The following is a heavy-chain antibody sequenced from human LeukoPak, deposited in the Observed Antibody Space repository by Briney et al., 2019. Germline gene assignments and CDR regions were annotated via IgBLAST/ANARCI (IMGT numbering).Heavy chain of an antibody. CDR1: GFTFSSYA. Sequence: GGSLRLSCSASGFTFSSYAMHWVRQAPGKGLQYVSAISSNGGSTYYAASVRGRFTLSRDNSKNTLYLQMNSLRAEDAAIYYCATIGDRRTGELYRIDYWGQGTLVTVSS. J-gene: IGHJ4*02. CDR3: ATIGDRRTGELYRIDY. D-gene: IGHD7-27*01. CDR2: ISSNGGST. V-gene: IGHV3-64*04.